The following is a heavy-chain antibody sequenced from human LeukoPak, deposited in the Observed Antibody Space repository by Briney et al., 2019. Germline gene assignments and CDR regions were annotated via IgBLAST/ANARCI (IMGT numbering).Heavy chain of an antibody. CDR1: GYTFTGNY. J-gene: IGHJ4*02. CDR2: SNPNSGDT. Sequence: ASVKVSCKASGYTFTGNYMHWVRQAPGQGLEWMGWSNPNSGDTNYAQKFQGRVTMTRDTSSSTAYMELSRLRSDDTAVYYCAGEILGGSYVIDSWGQGTLVTVSS. CDR3: AGEILGGSYVIDS. V-gene: IGHV1-2*02. D-gene: IGHD1-26*01.